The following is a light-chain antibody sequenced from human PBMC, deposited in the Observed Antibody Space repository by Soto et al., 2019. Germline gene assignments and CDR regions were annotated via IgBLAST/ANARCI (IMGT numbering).Light chain of an antibody. CDR2: GAS. V-gene: IGKV3-20*01. CDR1: QSISSSY. CDR3: QQYGSSPKLT. Sequence: EIVLTQSPGTLSLSPGERATLSCRASQSISSSYLAWYQQKPGQAPRLLIYGASSRATGIPDRFSGSGSGTEFTLTISRLEPEDFAVYYCQQYGSSPKLTFGGGTKVEIK. J-gene: IGKJ4*01.